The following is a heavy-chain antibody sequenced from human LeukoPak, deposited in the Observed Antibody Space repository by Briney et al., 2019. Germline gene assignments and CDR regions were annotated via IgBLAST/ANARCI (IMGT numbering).Heavy chain of an antibody. Sequence: PGGSLRLSCAASGFTFSSYSMHWVRQAPGKGLEWVAVIWYDGSNKYYADSVKGRFTISRDNSKNTLYLQMNSLRAEDTAVYYCARDCSGGSCYSGAFDIWGQGTMVTVSS. CDR3: ARDCSGGSCYSGAFDI. J-gene: IGHJ3*02. CDR1: GFTFSSYS. CDR2: IWYDGSNK. V-gene: IGHV3-33*01. D-gene: IGHD2-15*01.